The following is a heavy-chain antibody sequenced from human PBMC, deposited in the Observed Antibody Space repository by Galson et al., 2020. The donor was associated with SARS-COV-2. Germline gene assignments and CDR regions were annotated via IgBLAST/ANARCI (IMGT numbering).Heavy chain of an antibody. D-gene: IGHD1-26*01. CDR1: GFTFGDYR. Sequence: SLKISCTASGFTFGDYRMSWFRQAPGKGLEWVGFIRNKAYGGTTEYAASVKGRFTISRDDSKSIAYLQMNSLKTEDTAVYYCTRLRREAFDIWGQGTMVTVSS. J-gene: IGHJ3*02. CDR3: TRLRREAFDI. V-gene: IGHV3-49*03. CDR2: IRNKAYGGTT.